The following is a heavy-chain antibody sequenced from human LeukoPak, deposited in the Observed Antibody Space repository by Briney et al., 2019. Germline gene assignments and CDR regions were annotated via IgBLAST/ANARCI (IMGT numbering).Heavy chain of an antibody. J-gene: IGHJ4*02. V-gene: IGHV1-8*01. D-gene: IGHD3-10*01. CDR1: GYTFTSYD. Sequence: ASVKVSCKASGYTFTSYDINWVRQATGQGLEWMGWMNPNSGNTGYAQKFQGRVTMTRNTSISTAYMELSSLRSEDTAVYYCARVPQSLWFGEFHDDYWGQGTLVTVSS. CDR2: MNPNSGNT. CDR3: ARVPQSLWFGEFHDDY.